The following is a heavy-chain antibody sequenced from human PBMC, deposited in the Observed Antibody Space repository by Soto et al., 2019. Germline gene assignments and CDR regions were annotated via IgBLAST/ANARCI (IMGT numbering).Heavy chain of an antibody. Sequence: SEPSLTCIVSGGSISEKYWNWVRQPPGKGLEWIGLIFANGHTDYNPSLKSRVTMSVDASKNQFSLRLTSMTAADTAVYYCVASLAASGLNWLDPWGRGTLVTVSS. J-gene: IGHJ5*02. CDR1: GGSISEKY. D-gene: IGHD6-13*01. CDR3: VASLAASGLNWLDP. V-gene: IGHV4-4*07. CDR2: IFANGHT.